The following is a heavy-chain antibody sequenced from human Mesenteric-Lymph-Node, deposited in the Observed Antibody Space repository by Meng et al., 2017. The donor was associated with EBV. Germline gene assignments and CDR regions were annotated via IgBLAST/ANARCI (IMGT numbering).Heavy chain of an antibody. CDR3: ARDRGDSGLNY. Sequence: LHTGPRLLKPSPTLSLTYTIDGASVSSSSAAWNWIRQSQSIGLEWLGRTYYRSKWYNDYAVSVKSRITINTETSKNQLSLQLSSVTPEDTAVYYCARDRGDSGLNYWGQGTLVTVSS. V-gene: IGHV6-1*01. D-gene: IGHD2-21*02. J-gene: IGHJ4*02. CDR1: GASVSSSSAA. CDR2: TYYRSKWYN.